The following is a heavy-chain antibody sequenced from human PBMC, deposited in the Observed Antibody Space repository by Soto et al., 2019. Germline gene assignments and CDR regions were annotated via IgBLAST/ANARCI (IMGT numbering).Heavy chain of an antibody. V-gene: IGHV3-23*01. D-gene: IGHD5-12*01. CDR2: ISVISGSGGST. Sequence: PGGSLRLSXAASGFTFSSYAMSWVRQAPGKGLEWVSGISVISGSGGSTYYADSVKGRFTISRDSSKNTLFLQMNSLRAEDTAAYYCAKEVDGYNKAMTDWGQGTLVTVSS. CDR1: GFTFSSYA. J-gene: IGHJ4*02. CDR3: AKEVDGYNKAMTD.